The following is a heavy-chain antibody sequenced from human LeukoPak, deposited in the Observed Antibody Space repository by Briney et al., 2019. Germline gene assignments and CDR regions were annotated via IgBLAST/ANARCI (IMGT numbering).Heavy chain of an antibody. CDR3: AKDTSQWLRNPFDY. V-gene: IGHV3-23*01. D-gene: IGHD5-12*01. J-gene: IGHJ4*02. CDR1: GFLFRTFW. CDR2: ISGSGSST. Sequence: PGGSLRLSCAASGFLFRTFWMNWVRQAPGKGLEWVSAISGSGSSTYYADSVKGRFTISRDNSKNTLYLQMNSLRAEDTAVYYCAKDTSQWLRNPFDYWGQGTLVTVSS.